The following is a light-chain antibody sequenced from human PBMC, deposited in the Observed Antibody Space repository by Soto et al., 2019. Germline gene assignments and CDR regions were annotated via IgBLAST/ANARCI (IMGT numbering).Light chain of an antibody. J-gene: IGKJ1*01. Sequence: IVMTQSPATLSLSPGERATLSCRASQSVSNNLAWYQQKRGLPPRLLIYGASNRATGIPARFSGSGSGTDFTLTISSLEPEDFAVYYCQQRSNWPPWTFGQGTKVEIK. CDR2: GAS. V-gene: IGKV3-11*01. CDR3: QQRSNWPPWT. CDR1: QSVSNN.